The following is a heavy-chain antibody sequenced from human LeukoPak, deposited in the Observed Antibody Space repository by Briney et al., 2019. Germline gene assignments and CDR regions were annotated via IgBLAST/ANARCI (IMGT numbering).Heavy chain of an antibody. D-gene: IGHD2-15*01. CDR1: GGSISSSSYY. J-gene: IGHJ4*02. CDR2: IYHSGST. CDR3: ARVVVAATQYYFDY. V-gene: IGHV4-39*07. Sequence: PSETLSLTCTVSGGSISSSSYYWGWIRQPPGKGLEWIGYIYHSGSTYYNPSLKSRVTISVDRSKNQFSLKLSSVTAADTAVYYCARVVVAATQYYFDYWGQGTLVTVSS.